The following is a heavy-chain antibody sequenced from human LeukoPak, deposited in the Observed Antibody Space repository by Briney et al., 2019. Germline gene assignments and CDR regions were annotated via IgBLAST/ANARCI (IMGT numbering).Heavy chain of an antibody. V-gene: IGHV3-13*01. CDR2: IGTADDT. CDR3: ARGYNWNNGDFFGLDV. CDR1: GFTSSSYD. J-gene: IGHJ6*02. D-gene: IGHD1/OR15-1a*01. Sequence: RGSLRLSCAASGFTSSSYDLHWVRQPTGRGLEWVSGIGTADDTYYADSVRGRFTISRENAKNSLNLHMTSLRAGDTAVYYCARGYNWNNGDFFGLDVWGLGTTATVSS.